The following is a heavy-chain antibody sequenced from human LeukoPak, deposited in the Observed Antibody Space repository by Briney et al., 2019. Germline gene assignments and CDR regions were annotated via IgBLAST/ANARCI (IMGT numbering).Heavy chain of an antibody. J-gene: IGHJ4*02. CDR1: GGSFSGYY. V-gene: IGHV4-34*01. CDR2: INHSGST. D-gene: IGHD3-9*01. CDR3: ARGTDKHYFDY. Sequence: SETLSLTCAVYGGSFSGYYWSWIRQPPGRGLEWIGEINHSGSTNYNPSLKSRVTISVDTSKNQFSLKLSSVTAADTAVYYCARGTDKHYFDYWGQGTLVTVSS.